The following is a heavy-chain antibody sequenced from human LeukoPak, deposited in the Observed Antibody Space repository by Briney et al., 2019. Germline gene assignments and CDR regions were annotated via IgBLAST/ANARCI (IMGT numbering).Heavy chain of an antibody. Sequence: GGSLSLSCAASRFTFSSYAMHWVRQAPGKGLEWVAVISYDGSNKYYADSVKGRFTISRDNSKNTLYLQMNSLRAEDTAVYYCARQLSTITIFDYWGQGTLVTVSS. CDR2: ISYDGSNK. D-gene: IGHD3-3*01. CDR3: ARQLSTITIFDY. V-gene: IGHV3-30-3*01. J-gene: IGHJ4*02. CDR1: RFTFSSYA.